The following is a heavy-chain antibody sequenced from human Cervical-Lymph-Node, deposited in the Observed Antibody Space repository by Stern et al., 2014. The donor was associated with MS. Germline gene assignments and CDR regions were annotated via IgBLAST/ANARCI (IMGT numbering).Heavy chain of an antibody. CDR1: GYSFTLYW. CDR3: AALVRGSYFY. Sequence: VQLVQSGAEMKKPGESLKISCKGSGYSFTLYWIGWVRQMPGQRLEWMVIICPGDSDTRYSPSFQGQVTISTDKSISTAYLQWSSLKASDTAMYYCAALVRGSYFYWGQGTLVTVSS. J-gene: IGHJ4*02. V-gene: IGHV5-51*01. D-gene: IGHD1-26*01. CDR2: ICPGDSDT.